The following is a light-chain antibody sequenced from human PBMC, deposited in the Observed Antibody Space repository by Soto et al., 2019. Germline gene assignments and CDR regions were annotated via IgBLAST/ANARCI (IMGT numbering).Light chain of an antibody. CDR2: EVT. CDR3: CSYAGSSTSV. V-gene: IGLV2-8*01. J-gene: IGLJ2*01. CDR1: TTDVGGYDL. Sequence: QSVLTQPPSASGSPGQSVTISCTGTTTDVGGYDLVSWYQQHPGKAPKVIIYEVTKRPSGVPDRFFGSKSGSTASLTVSGLQAEDEAVYYCCSYAGSSTSVFGGGTQLTVL.